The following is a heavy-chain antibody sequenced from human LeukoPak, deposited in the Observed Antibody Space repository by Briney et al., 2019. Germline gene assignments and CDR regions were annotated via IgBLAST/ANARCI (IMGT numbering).Heavy chain of an antibody. CDR2: MNPNSGNT. Sequence: ASVKVSCKASGYTFTSYAMHWVRQAPGQRLEWMGWMNPNSGNTGYAQKFQGRVTMTRNTSINTAYMELSSLRSEDTAVYYCARYDGSGYYYLVWGQGTLVTVSS. CDR3: ARYDGSGYYYLV. D-gene: IGHD3-10*01. J-gene: IGHJ4*02. CDR1: GYTFTSYA. V-gene: IGHV1-8*02.